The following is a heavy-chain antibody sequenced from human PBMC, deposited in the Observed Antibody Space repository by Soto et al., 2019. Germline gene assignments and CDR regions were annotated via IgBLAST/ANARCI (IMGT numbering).Heavy chain of an antibody. J-gene: IGHJ5*02. Sequence: QVQLVQSGAEVKKPGASVKVSCKASGYTFTSYGISWVRQAPGQGLEWMGWISAYNGNTNYAQKLQGRVTMTTDTSTSKAYMELRSLRSDDTAVYYCARVIENYYGSGNNWFDPWGQGTLVTVSS. CDR2: ISAYNGNT. D-gene: IGHD3-10*01. CDR1: GYTFTSYG. V-gene: IGHV1-18*01. CDR3: ARVIENYYGSGNNWFDP.